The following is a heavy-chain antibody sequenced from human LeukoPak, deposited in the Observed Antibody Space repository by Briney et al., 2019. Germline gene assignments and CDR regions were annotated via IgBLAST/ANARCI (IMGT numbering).Heavy chain of an antibody. J-gene: IGHJ4*02. D-gene: IGHD3/OR15-3a*01. CDR1: GDSISGYY. Sequence: SETLSLTCTVSGDSISGYYWSWIRQPAGKGLEWIGRIYTSGSTNYNPSLKSRLTMSVDTSKNQFSLRLSSVTAADTAVYYCARHGGTDWAHFDYWGQGTLVTVSS. V-gene: IGHV4-4*07. CDR3: ARHGGTDWAHFDY. CDR2: IYTSGST.